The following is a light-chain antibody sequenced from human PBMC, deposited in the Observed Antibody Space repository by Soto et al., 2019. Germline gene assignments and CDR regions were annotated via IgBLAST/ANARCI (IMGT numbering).Light chain of an antibody. V-gene: IGLV2-14*01. CDR3: SSFTRSTTLLV. CDR1: SSDVGGHNY. CDR2: EVN. Sequence: QSALTQPASVSGSPGQSITISCTGTSSDVGGHNYVSWYQQHPGKAPKLMISEVNNRPSGVSDRFSGSKAGNTASLTISGLQAEDEADYYCSSFTRSTTLLVFGGRTKLTVL. J-gene: IGLJ2*01.